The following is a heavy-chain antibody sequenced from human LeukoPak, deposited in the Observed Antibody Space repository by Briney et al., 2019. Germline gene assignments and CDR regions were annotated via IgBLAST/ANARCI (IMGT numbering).Heavy chain of an antibody. Sequence: GGSLRLSFAASGFTFSNYWMYWVRQGPGKGLVWVSRINSEGKTTHYADSVKGRFIVSRDNAKNTLYLQMNSLRAEDTAVYYCARDRQYAFDIWGQGTMVTVSS. CDR1: GFTFSNYW. V-gene: IGHV3-74*01. CDR3: ARDRQYAFDI. J-gene: IGHJ3*02. CDR2: INSEGKTT.